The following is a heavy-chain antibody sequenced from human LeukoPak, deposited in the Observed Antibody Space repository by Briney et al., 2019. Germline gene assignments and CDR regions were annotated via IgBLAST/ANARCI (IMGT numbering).Heavy chain of an antibody. Sequence: GGSLRLSCPASGFTFTDSWMSWVRQPPGKGLEWVVNIKPDGTEKYYVASLKGRFTVSRDNAKTSLYLQMSSLRAEDTAVYYCARVRYGNYFDYWGQGTLVTVSS. CDR2: IKPDGTEK. J-gene: IGHJ4*02. D-gene: IGHD3-16*02. CDR3: ARVRYGNYFDY. V-gene: IGHV3-7*04. CDR1: GFTFTDSW.